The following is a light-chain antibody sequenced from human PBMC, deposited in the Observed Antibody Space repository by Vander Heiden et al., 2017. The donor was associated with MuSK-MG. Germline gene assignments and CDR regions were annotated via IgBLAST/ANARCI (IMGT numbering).Light chain of an antibody. CDR3: LQYYSYPRT. Sequence: DIQMTQSPASVSASVGDRVTITCRASQGMANYLAWIQLKPGKAPRSLIHAASSLHSGVPSKFSGSGSGTDFTLTIASLQPEDSATYYCLQYYSYPRTFGQGTKVEI. V-gene: IGKV1-16*02. J-gene: IGKJ1*01. CDR2: AAS. CDR1: QGMANY.